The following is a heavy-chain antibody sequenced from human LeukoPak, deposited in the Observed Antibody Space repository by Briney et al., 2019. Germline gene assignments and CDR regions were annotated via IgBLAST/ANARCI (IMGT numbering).Heavy chain of an antibody. D-gene: IGHD2-2*01. CDR2: ISAYNGNT. J-gene: IGHJ5*02. V-gene: IGHV1-18*01. Sequence: ASVTVSCKASGYTFTSYGISWVRQAPGQGLEWMGWISAYNGNTNYAQKLQGRVTMTTDTSTSTAYMELRSLRSDDTTVYYCARGLLSSTRRNNWFDPWGQGTLVTVSS. CDR1: GYTFTSYG. CDR3: ARGLLSSTRRNNWFDP.